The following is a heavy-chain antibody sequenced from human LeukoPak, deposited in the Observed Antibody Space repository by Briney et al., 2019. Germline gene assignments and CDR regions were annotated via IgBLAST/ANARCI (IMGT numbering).Heavy chain of an antibody. CDR2: ISSRSSYI. CDR1: GFTFSTST. Sequence: AGGSLRLSCAASGFTFSTSTMNWVRQAPGKGLEWVSSISSRSSYIYYADSLMGRFTISRDSAKNSLYLQMNSLRADDTAVYYCAREGSNKVLDYWGQGTLVTVSS. CDR3: AREGSNKVLDY. J-gene: IGHJ4*02. D-gene: IGHD4-23*01. V-gene: IGHV3-21*06.